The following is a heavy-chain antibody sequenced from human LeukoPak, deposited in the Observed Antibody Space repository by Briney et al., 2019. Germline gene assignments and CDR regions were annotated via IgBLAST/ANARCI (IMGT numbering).Heavy chain of an antibody. D-gene: IGHD2-8*01. CDR2: ISRNGGST. J-gene: IGHJ3*02. V-gene: IGHV3-64*01. CDR1: GFTFSSYA. Sequence: GGSLRLSCAASGFTFSSYAMHWVRQAPGKGLEYVSAISRNGGSTYYANSVKGRFTISRDNAKNTLYLQMDSLRAEDMAVYYCATDSANVAFYISGPGTIVTVSS. CDR3: ATDSANVAFYI.